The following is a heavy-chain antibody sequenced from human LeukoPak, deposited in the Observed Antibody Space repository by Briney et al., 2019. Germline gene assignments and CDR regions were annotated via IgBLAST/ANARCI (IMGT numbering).Heavy chain of an antibody. Sequence: SETLSLTCAVYGGSFSGYYWSWIRQPPGKGLEWIGEINHSGSTNYNPSLKSRVTISVDTSKNQFSLKLSSVIAADTAVYYCARAGGDLRIAVAGTDYYYYYGMDVWGQGTTVTVSS. CDR1: GGSFSGYY. D-gene: IGHD6-19*01. V-gene: IGHV4-34*01. CDR2: INHSGST. J-gene: IGHJ6*02. CDR3: ARAGGDLRIAVAGTDYYYYYGMDV.